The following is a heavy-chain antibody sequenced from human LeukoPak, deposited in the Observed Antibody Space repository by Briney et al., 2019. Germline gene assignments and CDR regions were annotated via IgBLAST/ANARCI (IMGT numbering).Heavy chain of an antibody. J-gene: IGHJ4*02. Sequence: GASVKVSCKASGGTFSSYAISRVRQAPGQGLEWMGTIIQMLGAPIYSQRFKGRVTIVADKSTDTAYMELNSLTFEDTAVYYCTKDRPVRYTYNYAGRNDYWGQGTLVTVSS. CDR3: TKDRPVRYTYNYAGRNDY. CDR2: IIQMLGAP. D-gene: IGHD5-24*01. V-gene: IGHV1-69*04. CDR1: GGTFSSYA.